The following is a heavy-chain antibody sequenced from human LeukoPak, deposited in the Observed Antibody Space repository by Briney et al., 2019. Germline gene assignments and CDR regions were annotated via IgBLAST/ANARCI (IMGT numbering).Heavy chain of an antibody. D-gene: IGHD3-3*01. CDR2: ISSSSSYI. CDR3: ARHCQECPDDY. V-gene: IGHV3-21*04. Sequence: GGSLRLSCAASGFTFSSYSMNWVRQAPGKGLEWVSSISSSSSYIYYADSVKGRSTISRDNAKNSLYLQMNSLRAEDTAVYYCARHCQECPDDYWGQGTLVTVSS. CDR1: GFTFSSYS. J-gene: IGHJ4*02.